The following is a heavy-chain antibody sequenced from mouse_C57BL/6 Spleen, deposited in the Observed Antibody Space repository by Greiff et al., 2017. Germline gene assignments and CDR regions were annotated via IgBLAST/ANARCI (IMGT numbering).Heavy chain of an antibody. CDR2: INPSSGYT. V-gene: IGHV1-4*01. J-gene: IGHJ4*01. CDR3: ASAHGCGSDAMDY. D-gene: IGHD1-1*02. Sequence: QVQLQQSGAELARPGASVKMSCKASGYTFTSYTMHWVKQRPGQGLEWIGYINPSSGYTKYNQRFKDKATLTADKSSSTAYMQLSSLTSEDSAVYYCASAHGCGSDAMDYWGQGTSVTVSS. CDR1: GYTFTSYT.